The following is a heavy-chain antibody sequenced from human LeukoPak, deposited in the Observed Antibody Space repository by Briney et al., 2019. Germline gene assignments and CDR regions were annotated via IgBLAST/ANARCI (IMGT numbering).Heavy chain of an antibody. CDR3: ASRRYLQELRYFDWLIQD. Sequence: SVKVSCKASGGTFSSYAISWVRQAPGQGPEWMGGIIPIFGTANYAQKFQGRVTITTDESTSTAYMELSSLRSEDTAVYYCASRRYLQELRYFDWLIQDWGQGTLVTVSS. D-gene: IGHD3-9*01. CDR2: IIPIFGTA. V-gene: IGHV1-69*05. CDR1: GGTFSSYA. J-gene: IGHJ4*02.